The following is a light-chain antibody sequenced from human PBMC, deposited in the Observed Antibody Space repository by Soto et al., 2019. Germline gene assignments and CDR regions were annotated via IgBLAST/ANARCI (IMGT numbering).Light chain of an antibody. J-gene: IGKJ5*01. CDR1: QNIKNY. CDR2: DAS. CDR3: QQYENIPT. Sequence: IRMTQSPSSLSASTGDRVTLTCRASQNIKNYLNWYQQKPGRAPKILIYDASNLEAGVPSRFMGSGSGTDFTFTISRLQPEDIATYYCQQYENIPTFGQGTRLEIK. V-gene: IGKV1-33*01.